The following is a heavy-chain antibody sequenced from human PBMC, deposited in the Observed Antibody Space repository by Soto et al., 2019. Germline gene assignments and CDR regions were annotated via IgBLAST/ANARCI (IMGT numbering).Heavy chain of an antibody. CDR2: ISGSGGST. CDR3: ARDQSVRGPTTLFDP. D-gene: IGHD1-1*01. Sequence: GGSLRLSCAASGFTFSSYAMSWVRQAPGKGLEWVSAISGSGGSTYYADSVKGRFTISRDNAKNTLYLQMNSLRAEDTAVYYCARDQSVRGPTTLFDPWGQGTLVTVSS. V-gene: IGHV3-23*01. CDR1: GFTFSSYA. J-gene: IGHJ5*02.